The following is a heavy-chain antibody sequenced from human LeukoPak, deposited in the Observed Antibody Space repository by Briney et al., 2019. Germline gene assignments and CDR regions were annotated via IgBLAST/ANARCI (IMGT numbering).Heavy chain of an antibody. CDR3: ARDQSARDYGDYLFYYYYGMDV. Sequence: GGSLRLSCAASGFTFSSYAMHWVRQAPGKGLEYVSAISSNGGSTYYANSVKGRFTISRDNSKNTLYLQMGSLRAEDMAVYYYARDQSARDYGDYLFYYYYGMDVWGQGTTVTVSS. CDR2: ISSNGGST. J-gene: IGHJ6*02. D-gene: IGHD4-17*01. CDR1: GFTFSSYA. V-gene: IGHV3-64*01.